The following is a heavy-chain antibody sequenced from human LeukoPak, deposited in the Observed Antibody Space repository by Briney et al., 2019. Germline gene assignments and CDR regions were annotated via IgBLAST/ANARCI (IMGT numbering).Heavy chain of an antibody. CDR1: GFTVSSNY. V-gene: IGHV3-66*01. CDR3: AREDYVWGSYRSSGSD. J-gene: IGHJ4*02. CDR2: IYSGGST. Sequence: GGSLRLSCAASGFTVSSNYMSWVRQAPGKGLEWVSVIYSGGSTYYADSVKGRFTISRDNFKNTLYLQMNSLRAEDTAVYYCAREDYVWGSYRSSGSDWGQGTLVTVSS. D-gene: IGHD3-16*02.